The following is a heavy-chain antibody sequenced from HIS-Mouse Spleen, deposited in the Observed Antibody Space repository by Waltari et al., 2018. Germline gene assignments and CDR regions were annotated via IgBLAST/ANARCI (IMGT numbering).Heavy chain of an antibody. D-gene: IGHD6-13*01. J-gene: IGHJ2*01. V-gene: IGHV4-39*07. Sequence: QLQLQESGPGLVKPSETLSPTCTVPGCSIRSSSYYRGGIRQPPGKGLEWIGSIYYSGSTYYNPSLKSRVTISVDTSKNQFSLKLSSVTAADTAVYYCAREIPYSSSWYDWYFDLWGRGTLVTVSS. CDR1: GCSIRSSSYY. CDR3: AREIPYSSSWYDWYFDL. CDR2: IYYSGST.